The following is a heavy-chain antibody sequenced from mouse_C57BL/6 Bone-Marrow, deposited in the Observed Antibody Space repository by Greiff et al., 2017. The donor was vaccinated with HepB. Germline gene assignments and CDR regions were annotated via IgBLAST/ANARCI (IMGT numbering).Heavy chain of an antibody. CDR3: AREGDYDYGWYFDV. CDR1: EYEFPSHD. V-gene: IGHV5-2*01. CDR2: INSDGGST. J-gene: IGHJ1*03. D-gene: IGHD2-4*01. Sequence: EVKLMDSGGGLVQPGESLKLSCESNEYEFPSHDMSWVRKTPEKRLELVAAINSDGGSTYYPDTMERRFIISRDNTKKTLYLQMSSLRSEDTALYYCAREGDYDYGWYFDVWGTGTTVTVSS.